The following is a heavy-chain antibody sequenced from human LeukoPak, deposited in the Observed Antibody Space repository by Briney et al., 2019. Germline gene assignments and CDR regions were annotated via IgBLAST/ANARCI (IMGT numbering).Heavy chain of an antibody. CDR1: GFIFSSYG. J-gene: IGHJ4*02. Sequence: PGGSLRLSCAASGFIFSSYGMSWVRQAPGKGLEWVSVISGSGGNTHYADSVKGRFTISRDNSKNTLYLQMNSLRAEDTAVYYCAKGGWSSFFDYWGQGTLVTVSS. CDR3: AKGGWSSFFDY. D-gene: IGHD6-19*01. V-gene: IGHV3-23*01. CDR2: ISGSGGNT.